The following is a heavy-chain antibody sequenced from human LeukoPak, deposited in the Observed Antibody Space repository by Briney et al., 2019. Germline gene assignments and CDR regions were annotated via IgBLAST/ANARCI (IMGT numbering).Heavy chain of an antibody. CDR1: SGSISSYY. CDR3: ARGGYGASSGFDY. D-gene: IGHD4-23*01. Sequence: KPSETLSLTCTVSSGSISSYYWSWIRQPAGKGPEWIGRVYTSGSPNYNPSLESRVTMSVDTSKNQFSLNLSSVTAADTAVYYCARGGYGASSGFDYWGQGTLVTVSS. CDR2: VYTSGSP. J-gene: IGHJ4*02. V-gene: IGHV4-4*07.